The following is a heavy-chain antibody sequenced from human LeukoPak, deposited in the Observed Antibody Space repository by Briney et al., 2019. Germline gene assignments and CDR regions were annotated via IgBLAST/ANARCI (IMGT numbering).Heavy chain of an antibody. Sequence: SETLSLTCTVSGDSISSYYWSWIRQPPGKGLEWLGYIYHSGSTNYNPSLKSRVTISADTSKDQFSLKLASVTAADTAVYYCATGYSSNWYYFDYWGQGTLVTVSS. CDR1: GDSISSYY. CDR3: ATGYSSNWYYFDY. CDR2: IYHSGST. J-gene: IGHJ4*02. D-gene: IGHD6-13*01. V-gene: IGHV4-59*01.